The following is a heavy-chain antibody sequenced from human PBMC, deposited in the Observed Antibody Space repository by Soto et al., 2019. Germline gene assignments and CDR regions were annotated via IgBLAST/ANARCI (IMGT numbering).Heavy chain of an antibody. J-gene: IGHJ6*02. V-gene: IGHV4-30-4*08. Sequence: PSETLSLTCTVSGGSNSYEYYHWTWIRQSPGKGLEWIGYIHYSGSIIYNPSFKSRVTISVDTSKNQFSLQLSSVTAADTAVYFCAREDDGGDRDYYGLDVWGQGTTVTVSS. CDR2: IHYSGSI. CDR1: GGSNSYEYYH. D-gene: IGHD2-21*02. CDR3: AREDDGGDRDYYGLDV.